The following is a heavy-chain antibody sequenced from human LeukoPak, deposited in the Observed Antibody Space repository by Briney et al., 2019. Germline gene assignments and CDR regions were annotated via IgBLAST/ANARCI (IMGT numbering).Heavy chain of an antibody. CDR2: IYPSGST. CDR3: ARSLVENTCFNH. D-gene: IGHD1-26*01. Sequence: PSETLSLTCTVAGDSISSYYWSWIRQPAGKGLEWIGRIYPSGSTSYNPSLMSRVSMSADTSKNQLSLKLTSVIAADTAIYYCARSLVENTCFNHWGQGSLVTVSA. V-gene: IGHV4-4*07. J-gene: IGHJ4*02. CDR1: GDSISSYY.